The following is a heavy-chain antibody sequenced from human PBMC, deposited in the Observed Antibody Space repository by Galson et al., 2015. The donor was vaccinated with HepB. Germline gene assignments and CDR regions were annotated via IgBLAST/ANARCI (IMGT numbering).Heavy chain of an antibody. CDR2: IIPIFGTA. D-gene: IGHD3-3*01. J-gene: IGHJ4*02. V-gene: IGHV1-69*13. CDR1: GGTFSSYA. Sequence: SVKVSCKASGGTFSSYAFSWVRQAPGQGLEWMGGIIPIFGTANYAQKFQGRVTITADESTSTAYMELSSLRSEDTAVYYCARGLSILEWLLDYWGQGTLVTVSS. CDR3: ARGLSILEWLLDY.